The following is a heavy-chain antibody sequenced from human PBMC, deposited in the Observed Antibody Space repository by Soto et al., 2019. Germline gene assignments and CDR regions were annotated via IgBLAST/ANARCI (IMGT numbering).Heavy chain of an antibody. CDR2: INHSGST. Sequence: PSETLSLTCAVYGGSFSGYYWSWIRQPPGKGLEWIGEINHSGSTNYNPSLKSRVTISVDTSKNQFSLKLSSVTAADTAVYYCARGGFHGSGSYYIFDYWGQGTLVTVSS. J-gene: IGHJ4*02. CDR3: ARGGFHGSGSYYIFDY. V-gene: IGHV4-34*01. CDR1: GGSFSGYY. D-gene: IGHD3-10*01.